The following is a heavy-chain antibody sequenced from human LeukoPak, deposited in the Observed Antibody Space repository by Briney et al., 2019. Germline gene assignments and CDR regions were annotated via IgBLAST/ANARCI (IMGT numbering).Heavy chain of an antibody. CDR3: ARDHGDAFDI. Sequence: GGSLRLSCAASGFTFSDYYMSWIRQAPGKGLEWVSSISSSDNTIYYTDSVKGRFTISRDNAKNSLYLQMNSLRAEDTAVYYCARDHGDAFDIWGQGTMVTVSS. CDR2: ISSSDNTI. V-gene: IGHV3-11*04. J-gene: IGHJ3*02. CDR1: GFTFSDYY.